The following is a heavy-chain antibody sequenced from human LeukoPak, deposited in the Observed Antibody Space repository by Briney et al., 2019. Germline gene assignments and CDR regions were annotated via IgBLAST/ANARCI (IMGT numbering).Heavy chain of an antibody. CDR3: TRDLGFQLGVYYYYGMDV. CDR1: GFTFSSYC. J-gene: IGHJ6*02. Sequence: GGSLRLSCAASGFTFSSYCMYWVRQAPGKGLVWVSHVNSDGSSTNYADSVKGRFTISRDNAKNTLYLQMNSLKAEDTAVYYCTRDLGFQLGVYYYYGMDVWGQGTTVTVSS. D-gene: IGHD3-3*01. V-gene: IGHV3-74*01. CDR2: VNSDGSST.